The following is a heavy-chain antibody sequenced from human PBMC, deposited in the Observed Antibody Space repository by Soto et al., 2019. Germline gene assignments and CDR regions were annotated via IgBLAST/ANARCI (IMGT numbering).Heavy chain of an antibody. D-gene: IGHD4-4*01. CDR1: GGSISSNTYY. J-gene: IGHJ5*02. V-gene: IGHV4-39*01. Sequence: QLQLQESGPGLVKPSETLSLTCTVSGGSISSNTYYCAWIRQPPGKGLEWIGSIRSSGSTYYNPSLKSRVTIPVDTSQNQFSLSLTSVTAADTAVYYCARHPDDFSNYRWFGPWGQGTLVTVSS. CDR3: ARHPDDFSNYRWFGP. CDR2: IRSSGST.